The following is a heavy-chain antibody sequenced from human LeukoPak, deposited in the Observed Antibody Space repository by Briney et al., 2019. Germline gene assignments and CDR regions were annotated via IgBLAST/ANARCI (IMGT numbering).Heavy chain of an antibody. D-gene: IGHD3-22*01. CDR1: GGSISSYY. CDR2: IYTSGST. J-gene: IGHJ4*02. Sequence: SETLSLTCTVSGGSISSYYWSWIRQPAGKGLEWIGRIYTSGSTNYNPSLKSRVTMSVDTSKNQFSLKLSSVTAADTAVYYCARERSDDSSGYYPAFDYWGQGTLVTVSS. CDR3: ARERSDDSSGYYPAFDY. V-gene: IGHV4-4*07.